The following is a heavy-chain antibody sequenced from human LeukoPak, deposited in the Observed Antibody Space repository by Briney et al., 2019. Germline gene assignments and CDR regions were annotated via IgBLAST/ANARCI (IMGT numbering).Heavy chain of an antibody. CDR3: ARVGASAYIYSRFEERQKNFFDY. CDR2: ISRSNIYK. V-gene: IGHV3-21*04. D-gene: IGHD1-26*01. CDR1: GFTFSSYT. J-gene: IGHJ4*02. Sequence: GGSLRLSCAASGFTFSSYTMNWVRLAPGKGLEGVSSISRSNIYKYYADSVKGRFTIYRDNAKNSLYLQMNSLRVGDTAVYYCARVGASAYIYSRFEERQKNFFDYWGQGTLVTVSS.